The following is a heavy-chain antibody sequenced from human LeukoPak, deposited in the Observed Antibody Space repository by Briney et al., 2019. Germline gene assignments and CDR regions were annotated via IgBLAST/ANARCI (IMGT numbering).Heavy chain of an antibody. CDR2: ISGNSRTI. V-gene: IGHV3-11*04. D-gene: IGHD3-22*01. CDR1: GFTFSDYY. Sequence: GGSLRLSCAASGFTFSDYYMSWIRQAPGRGLEWVPYISGNSRTIYYADSVKGRFTISRDNAKNSLYLQMNSLRAEDTAVYYCARRYYSDSSGYLYWGQGTLVTVSS. CDR3: ARRYYSDSSGYLY. J-gene: IGHJ4*02.